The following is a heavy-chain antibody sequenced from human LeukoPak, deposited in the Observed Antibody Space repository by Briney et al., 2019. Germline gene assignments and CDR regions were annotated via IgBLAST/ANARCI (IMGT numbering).Heavy chain of an antibody. CDR2: ITTSSSYI. CDR1: GFTFSSYS. D-gene: IGHD2-8*01. Sequence: PGGSLRLSCTASGFTFSSYSMDWVRQAPGKGLEWVSSITTSSSYIYYADSVKGRFTTSRDNAKNSLYLQMNSLRAEDTAVYYCAKDRCSNGIGCYYYYMDVWGKGTTVTISS. V-gene: IGHV3-21*01. J-gene: IGHJ6*03. CDR3: AKDRCSNGIGCYYYYMDV.